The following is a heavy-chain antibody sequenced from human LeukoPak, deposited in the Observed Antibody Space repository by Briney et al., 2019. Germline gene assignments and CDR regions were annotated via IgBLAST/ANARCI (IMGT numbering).Heavy chain of an antibody. CDR1: GYTFTSYD. Sequence: ASVKVSCKASGYTFTSYDIHWVRQVTGQGLEWMGRMNPNRGDTDYAQKFQGRVTMTRDTSISTAYMELSRLRSDDTAVYYCARDITGTTGLGVDAFDIWGQGTMVTVSS. D-gene: IGHD1-20*01. CDR3: ARDITGTTGLGVDAFDI. CDR2: MNPNRGDT. V-gene: IGHV1-8*01. J-gene: IGHJ3*02.